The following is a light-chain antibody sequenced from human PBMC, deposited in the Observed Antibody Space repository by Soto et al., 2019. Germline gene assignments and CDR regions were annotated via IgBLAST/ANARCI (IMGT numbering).Light chain of an antibody. CDR2: DAS. CDR1: QSVSSN. CDR3: QHFNDWPYT. V-gene: IGKV3-15*01. J-gene: IGKJ2*01. Sequence: RATLSCRASQSVSSNLAWYQQKPGQAPRLLIYDASTRATGIPARFSGSGSGTEFTLTISSLQSEDYAIYYCQHFNDWPYTFGQGTKVDIK.